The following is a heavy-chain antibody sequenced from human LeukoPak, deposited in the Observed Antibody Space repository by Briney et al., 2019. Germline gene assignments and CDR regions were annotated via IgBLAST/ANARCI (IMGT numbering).Heavy chain of an antibody. Sequence: GASVKVSCKASGYTFTGYYMHWVRQAPGQGLEWMGWINPNSGGTNYAQKFQVRVTMTMDTSISTAYMELSRLRSDDTAVYYCARWDCSGGSCYLNYWGQGTLVTVSS. V-gene: IGHV1-2*02. J-gene: IGHJ4*02. CDR2: INPNSGGT. D-gene: IGHD2-15*01. CDR1: GYTFTGYY. CDR3: ARWDCSGGSCYLNY.